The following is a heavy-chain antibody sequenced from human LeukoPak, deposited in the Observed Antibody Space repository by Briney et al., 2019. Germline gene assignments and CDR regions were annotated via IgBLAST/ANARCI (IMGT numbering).Heavy chain of an antibody. CDR3: ARTIDSHYFDY. J-gene: IGHJ4*02. CDR1: GFTFSSYW. CDR2: IKQDGSEK. D-gene: IGHD2-15*01. V-gene: IGHV3-7*01. Sequence: GGSLRLSCAASGFTFSSYWMSWVRQAPGKGLEWVANIKQDGSEKYYVDSVKGRFTISRDNAKNSLYLQVNSLRAEDTAVYYCARTIDSHYFDYWGQGTLVTVSS.